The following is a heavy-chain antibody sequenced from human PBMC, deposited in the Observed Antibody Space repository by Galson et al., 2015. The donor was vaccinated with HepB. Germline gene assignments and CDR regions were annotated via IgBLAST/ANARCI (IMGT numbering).Heavy chain of an antibody. CDR1: GGTFSSYA. V-gene: IGHV1-69*13. J-gene: IGHJ6*03. CDR3: ARDGGMTTVTTWYMDV. CDR2: IIPIFGTA. D-gene: IGHD4-17*01. Sequence: SVKVSCKASGGTFSSYAISWVRQAPGQGLEWMGGIIPIFGTANYAQKFQGRVTITADESTSTAYMELSSLRSEDTAVYYCARDGGMTTVTTWYMDVWGKGTTVTVSS.